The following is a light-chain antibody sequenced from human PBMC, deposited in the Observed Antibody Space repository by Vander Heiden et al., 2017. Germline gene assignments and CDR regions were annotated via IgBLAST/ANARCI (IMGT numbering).Light chain of an antibody. CDR2: QAS. J-gene: IGKJ1*01. V-gene: IGKV1-5*03. CDR1: QSVKSW. CDR3: QQYNSYPWT. Sequence: DIQITPSPSTLSASVGDTVTIPCRASQSVKSWLAWHQQKPGKVPKLLIYQASTLESGVPSRFSGSESGTEFTLTISSLQPDDFAIYYCQQYNSYPWTFGQGTKVEI.